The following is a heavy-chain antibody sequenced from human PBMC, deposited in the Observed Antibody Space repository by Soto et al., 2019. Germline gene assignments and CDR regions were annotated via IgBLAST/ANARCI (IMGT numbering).Heavy chain of an antibody. CDR1: GYTFTSYG. J-gene: IGHJ4*01. CDR2: ISAYNGNT. CDR3: ARDYYYDSSGYTPSPDY. V-gene: IGHV1-18*04. Sequence: ASGNVSCEASGYTFTSYGISWVRQAPGQGLEWMGWISAYNGNTNYAQKLQGRVTMTTDTSTSTAYMELRSLRSDDTAVYYCARDYYYDSSGYTPSPDYWGHGTPVPV. D-gene: IGHD3-22*01.